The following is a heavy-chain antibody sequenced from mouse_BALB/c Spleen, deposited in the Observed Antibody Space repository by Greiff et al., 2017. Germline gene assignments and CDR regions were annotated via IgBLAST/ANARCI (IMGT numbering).Heavy chain of an antibody. CDR2: IYPGDGDT. Sequence: QVQLQQSGAELVRPGSSVKISCKASGYAFSSYWMNWVKQRPGQGLEWIGQIYPGDGDTNYNGKFKGKATLTADKSSSTAYMQLSSLTSEDSAVYFCARFLDYGGFMDYWGQGTSVTVSS. D-gene: IGHD2-4*01. CDR1: GYAFSSYW. V-gene: IGHV1-80*01. CDR3: ARFLDYGGFMDY. J-gene: IGHJ4*01.